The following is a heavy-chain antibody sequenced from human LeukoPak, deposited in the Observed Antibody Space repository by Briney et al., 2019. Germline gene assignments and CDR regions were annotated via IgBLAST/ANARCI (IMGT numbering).Heavy chain of an antibody. CDR2: INSSGSTI. J-gene: IGHJ6*02. D-gene: IGHD3-9*01. CDR3: ARELYDILACYYVYYYYGMDV. Sequence: GGSLRLSCAASGFTFSDYYLSWIRQAPGKGLVWVSYINSSGSTIYYADSVKGRFTISRDHAQKSLYLQMNISRAEDTDVYYCARELYDILACYYVYYYYGMDVWGQGTTVTVSS. V-gene: IGHV3-11*01. CDR1: GFTFSDYY.